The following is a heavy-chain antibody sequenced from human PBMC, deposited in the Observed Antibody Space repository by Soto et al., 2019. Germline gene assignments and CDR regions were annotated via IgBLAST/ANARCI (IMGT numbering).Heavy chain of an antibody. CDR2: IIPISGTA. V-gene: IGHV1-69*01. D-gene: IGHD2-2*01. Sequence: QVQLVQSGAEVKKPGSSVKVSCKASGGTFSSYAISWVRQAPGQGLEWMGGIIPISGTANYAQKFQGRVTITADESTSTAYMELSSLRSKDTAVYYCARSQGSSTSLEIYYYYYYGMDVWGKGTTVTVSS. CDR1: GGTFSSYA. CDR3: ARSQGSSTSLEIYYYYYYGMDV. J-gene: IGHJ6*04.